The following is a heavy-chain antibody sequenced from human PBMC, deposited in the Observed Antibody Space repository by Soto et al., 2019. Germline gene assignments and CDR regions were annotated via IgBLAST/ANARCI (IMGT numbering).Heavy chain of an antibody. J-gene: IGHJ4*02. Sequence: PGESLKISCQGSGYTFASYWIVWVRQMPGKGLEWMGIIYPDDSDTRYSPSFEGQVTISADKSISTAYLQWKSLKASDTATYYCTRSTNWNYEYYFDYWGQGTLVTVSS. D-gene: IGHD1-7*01. V-gene: IGHV5-51*01. CDR1: GYTFASYW. CDR3: TRSTNWNYEYYFDY. CDR2: IYPDDSDT.